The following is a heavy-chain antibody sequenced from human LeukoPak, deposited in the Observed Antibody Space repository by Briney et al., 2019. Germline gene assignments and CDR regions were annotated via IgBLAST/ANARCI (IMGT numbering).Heavy chain of an antibody. CDR1: GFTFSSYG. CDR3: AKPQGRGVTMNIPTDH. CDR2: IRYDGSNI. J-gene: IGHJ4*02. D-gene: IGHD1/OR15-1a*01. Sequence: PGGSLRPSCAASGFTFSSYGMPWVRQAPGKGLEWVAFIRYDGSNIYYADSVKGRFTISRDNSKNTLYLQMNSLRGEDTAVFYCAKPQGRGVTMNIPTDHWGQGTLVTVSS. V-gene: IGHV3-30*02.